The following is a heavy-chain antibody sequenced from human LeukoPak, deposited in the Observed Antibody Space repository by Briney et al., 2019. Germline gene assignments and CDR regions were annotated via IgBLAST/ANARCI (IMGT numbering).Heavy chain of an antibody. D-gene: IGHD4-23*01. V-gene: IGHV4-61*02. J-gene: IGHJ1*01. Sequence: TLSLTCTVSGGSISSSSYYWSWIRQPAGKGLEWIGRIYTSGSTNYNPSLKSRVTMSVDTSKNQFSLKLSSVTAADTAVYYCARDRRGDYGGNSLYFQHWGQGTLATVSS. CDR1: GGSISSSSYY. CDR2: IYTSGST. CDR3: ARDRRGDYGGNSLYFQH.